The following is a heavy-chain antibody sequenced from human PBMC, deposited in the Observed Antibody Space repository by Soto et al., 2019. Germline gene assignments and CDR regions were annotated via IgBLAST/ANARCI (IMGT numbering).Heavy chain of an antibody. CDR3: ARVSGYDFLISRPPYFDY. CDR2: IYYSGST. CDR1: GGSISSGGYY. J-gene: IGHJ4*02. V-gene: IGHV4-31*03. Sequence: QVQLQESGPGLVKPSQTLSLTCTVSGGSISSGGYYWSWIRQHPGKGLEWIGYIYYSGSTYYNPSLKSRVTISVDTSKNQFSLKLSSVTAAATAVYYCARVSGYDFLISRPPYFDYCGQGTLVTVSS. D-gene: IGHD5-12*01.